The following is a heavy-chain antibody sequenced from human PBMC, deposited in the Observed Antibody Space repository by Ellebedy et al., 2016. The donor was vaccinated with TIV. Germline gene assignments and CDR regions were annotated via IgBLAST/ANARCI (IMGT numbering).Heavy chain of an antibody. CDR3: ARHHTDYGGGDN. Sequence: KVSCXGSGYSFTNYWIGWVRQMPEKGLEWVGMIYPGDSDTTYSPSFQGQVTISADKSISTAYLQWSSLKASDTAIYYCARHHTDYGGGDNWGQGTLVTVSS. V-gene: IGHV5-51*01. D-gene: IGHD4-17*01. J-gene: IGHJ4*02. CDR2: IYPGDSDT. CDR1: GYSFTNYW.